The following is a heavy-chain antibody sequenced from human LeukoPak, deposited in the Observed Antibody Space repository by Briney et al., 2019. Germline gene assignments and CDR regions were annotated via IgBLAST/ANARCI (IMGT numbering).Heavy chain of an antibody. CDR2: ISSSSSTI. V-gene: IGHV3-48*01. J-gene: IGHJ6*02. CDR3: AGEWPIGGYYYYGMDV. CDR1: GFTFSSYS. D-gene: IGHD3-16*01. Sequence: PGGSVRLSCAASGFTFSSYSMNWVRQAPGKGLEWVSYISSSSSTIYYADSVKGRFTISRDNAKNSLYLQMNSLRAEDTAVYYCAGEWPIGGYYYYGMDVWGQGTTVTVSS.